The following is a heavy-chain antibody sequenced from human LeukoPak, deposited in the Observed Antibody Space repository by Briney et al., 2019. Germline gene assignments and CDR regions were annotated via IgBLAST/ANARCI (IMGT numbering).Heavy chain of an antibody. CDR1: EYSFTNYW. V-gene: IGHV5-51*01. D-gene: IGHD2/OR15-2a*01. J-gene: IGHJ4*02. CDR2: IYPGDSDT. Sequence: GESLKISCKGSEYSFTNYWIGWVRQMPGKGLEWMGIIYPGDSDTRYSPSFQGQVTISADKSTNTAYLQWSSLEASDTAMYYCARRLTSMEKSDYWGQGTLVTVSS. CDR3: ARRLTSMEKSDY.